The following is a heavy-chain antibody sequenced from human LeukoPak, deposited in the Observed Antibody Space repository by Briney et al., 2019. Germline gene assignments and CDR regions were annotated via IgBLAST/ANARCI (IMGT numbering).Heavy chain of an antibody. CDR2: IYPGDSDT. J-gene: IGHJ5*02. V-gene: IGHV5-51*03. CDR1: GYIFTSYW. CDR3: ARRGIAAAGTNWFDP. D-gene: IGHD6-13*01. Sequence: PGESLKLSCKGSGYIFTSYWIGWVRQMPGKGLEWMGIIYPGDSDTRYSPSFQGQVTISADKSISTAYLQWSSLKASDTAMYYCARRGIAAAGTNWFDPWGQGTLVTVSS.